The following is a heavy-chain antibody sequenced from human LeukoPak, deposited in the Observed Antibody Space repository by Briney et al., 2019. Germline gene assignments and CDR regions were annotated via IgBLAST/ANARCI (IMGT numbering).Heavy chain of an antibody. J-gene: IGHJ4*02. D-gene: IGHD3-22*01. CDR3: ARDDRGSGYYY. Sequence: SETLSLTCTVSGGSISSSSYYWGWIRQPPGKGLEWIGSIYYSGSTYYNPSLKSRVTISVDTSKNQFSLKLSSVTAADTAVYYCARDDRGSGYYYSGQGTLVTVSS. CDR1: GGSISSSSYY. V-gene: IGHV4-39*02. CDR2: IYYSGST.